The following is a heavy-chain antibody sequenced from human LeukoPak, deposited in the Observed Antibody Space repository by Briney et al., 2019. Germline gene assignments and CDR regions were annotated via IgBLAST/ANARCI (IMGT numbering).Heavy chain of an antibody. Sequence: PGRSLRLSCAASGFTFSSYALHWVRQAPGKGLEWVALISYDGSNKYYADSVKGRFTISRDNSKNTLYLQMNSLRAEDTAVYYCAKDGPSIVGAKAYFDYWGQGTLVTVSS. V-gene: IGHV3-30*04. J-gene: IGHJ4*02. CDR1: GFTFSSYA. CDR2: ISYDGSNK. D-gene: IGHD1-26*01. CDR3: AKDGPSIVGAKAYFDY.